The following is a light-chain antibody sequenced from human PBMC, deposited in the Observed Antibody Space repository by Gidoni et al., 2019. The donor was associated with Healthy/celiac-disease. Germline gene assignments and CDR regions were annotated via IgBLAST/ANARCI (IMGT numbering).Light chain of an antibody. V-gene: IGKV3-11*01. CDR1: QSVSSY. J-gene: IGKJ1*01. Sequence: ELVFTPSPATLSLSPGESAALSCRAGQSVSSYLAWYQQKPGQAPRLLIYDASTRATGIPARLSGSGSGTDFTLTISSLVPEDVAVYYCQQRSNWPVKTFGQGTKVEIK. CDR3: QQRSNWPVKT. CDR2: DAS.